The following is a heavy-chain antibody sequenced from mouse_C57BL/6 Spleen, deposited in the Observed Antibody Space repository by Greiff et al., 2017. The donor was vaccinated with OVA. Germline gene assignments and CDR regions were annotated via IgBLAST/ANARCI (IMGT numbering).Heavy chain of an antibody. Sequence: EVQLQQSGPGLVKPSQSLSLTCSVTGYSITSGYYWNWIRQFPGNKLEWMGYISYDGSNNYNPSLKNRISITRDTSKNQFFLKLNSVTTEDTATYYCARDNGYYGWFAYWGQGTLVTVSA. J-gene: IGHJ3*01. D-gene: IGHD2-3*01. CDR1: GYSITSGYY. CDR2: ISYDGSN. V-gene: IGHV3-6*01. CDR3: ARDNGYYGWFAY.